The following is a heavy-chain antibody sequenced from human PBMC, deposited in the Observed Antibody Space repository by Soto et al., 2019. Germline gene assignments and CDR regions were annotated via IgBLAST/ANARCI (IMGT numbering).Heavy chain of an antibody. CDR2: INPSGGRT. V-gene: IGHV1-46*01. D-gene: IGHD3-22*01. CDR1: GYTFTSYY. CDR3: AREGVVITTSFAFDI. J-gene: IGHJ3*02. Sequence: QVQLVQSGAEVKKPGASVKVSCKASGYTFTSYYMHWVRQAPGQGLEWMGIINPSGGRTSYAQKFQGRVTMTRDTSTSTVYMELSSLRSEDTAVYYCAREGVVITTSFAFDIWGQGTMVTVSS.